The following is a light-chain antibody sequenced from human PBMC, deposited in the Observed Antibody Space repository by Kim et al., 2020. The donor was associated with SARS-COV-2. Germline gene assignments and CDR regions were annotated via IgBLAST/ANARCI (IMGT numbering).Light chain of an antibody. J-gene: IGKJ1*01. CDR2: AAS. CDR1: HGISSY. V-gene: IGKV1-9*01. CDR3: QQLNSYRT. Sequence: SASVGDRVTITCRASHGISSYLAWYQQKPGKAPKLLIYAASTLQSGVPSRFSGSGSGTEFTLTISSLQPEDFATYYCQQLNSYRTFGQGTKVDIK.